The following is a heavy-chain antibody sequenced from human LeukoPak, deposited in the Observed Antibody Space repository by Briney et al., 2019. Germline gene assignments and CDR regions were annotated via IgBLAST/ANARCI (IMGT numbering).Heavy chain of an antibody. V-gene: IGHV4-59*08. J-gene: IGHJ4*02. Sequence: SETLSLTCTVSGGSISSYYWSWIRQPPGKGLEWIGYIYYSGSTNYNPSLKSRVTISVDTSKNQFSLKLSSVTAADTAVYYCARQVVPAAIDYRGQGTLVTVSS. CDR3: ARQVVPAAIDY. CDR2: IYYSGST. CDR1: GGSISSYY. D-gene: IGHD2-2*01.